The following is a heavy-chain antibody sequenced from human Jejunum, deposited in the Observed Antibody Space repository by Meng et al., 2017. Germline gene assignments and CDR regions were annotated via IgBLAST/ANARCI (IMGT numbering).Heavy chain of an antibody. V-gene: IGHV3-74*01. CDR3: VCGGLTGY. CDR2: ITNDGTGT. CDR1: GFSFSSYS. Sequence: EVQLVESGGGLVQPGGSLRLSCAASGFSFSSYSMFWFRQPPGKGLLSVSRITNDGTGTLYTDSVKGRFTISRDNAKNTLYLQMNSLRAEDTAVYFCVCGGLTGYWGQGALVTVSS. D-gene: IGHD2-15*01. J-gene: IGHJ4*02.